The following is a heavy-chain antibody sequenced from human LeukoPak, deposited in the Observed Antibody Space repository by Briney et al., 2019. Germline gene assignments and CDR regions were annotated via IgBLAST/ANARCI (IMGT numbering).Heavy chain of an antibody. J-gene: IGHJ3*02. CDR1: GSSISSGHY. D-gene: IGHD2-21*02. V-gene: IGHV4-38-2*01. CDR3: AKQEVTFLFDAFDI. Sequence: SETLSLTCAVSGSSISSGHYWGWIRQPPGKGLEWIGSIYHNGNIYYNTALKSRVSIAVDTSKNQFFLSLRSVTAADTAVYYCAKQEVTFLFDAFDIWGQGTMVTVSS. CDR2: IYHNGNI.